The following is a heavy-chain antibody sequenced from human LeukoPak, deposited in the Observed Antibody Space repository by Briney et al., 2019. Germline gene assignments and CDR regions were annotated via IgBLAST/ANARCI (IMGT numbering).Heavy chain of an antibody. V-gene: IGHV4-39*07. Sequence: PSETLSLTCTVFGYSISGSKYFWGWLRPPHGKGLEWIGNFYSGGSTYYNPSLKRRVAISEDTSGKLFSLRLGSVTAADTAVYYCARDPQSIAADKGTNAFDIWGQGTMVTVSS. D-gene: IGHD6-13*01. J-gene: IGHJ3*02. CDR3: ARDPQSIAADKGTNAFDI. CDR2: FYSGGST. CDR1: GYSISGSKYF.